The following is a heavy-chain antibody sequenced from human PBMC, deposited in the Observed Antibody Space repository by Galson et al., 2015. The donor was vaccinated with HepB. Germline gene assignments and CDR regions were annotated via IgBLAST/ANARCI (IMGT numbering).Heavy chain of an antibody. V-gene: IGHV3-30*18. J-gene: IGHJ4*02. Sequence: SLRLSCAASGFTFRSYGMHWVRQVPGKGLEWVAVISYDGRSKYYADSVKGRFTVSRDNSENTLYLQINSLRTEDTAVYYCAKERQNKETYDSSVYFYDYWGRGTLVTVSS. D-gene: IGHD3-22*01. CDR2: ISYDGRSK. CDR1: GFTFRSYG. CDR3: AKERQNKETYDSSVYFYDY.